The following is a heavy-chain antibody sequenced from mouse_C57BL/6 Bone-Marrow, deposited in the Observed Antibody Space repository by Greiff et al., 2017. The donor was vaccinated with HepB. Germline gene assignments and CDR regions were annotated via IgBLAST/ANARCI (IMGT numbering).Heavy chain of an antibody. CDR1: GFTFSSYA. J-gene: IGHJ3*01. CDR3: ARKWSGAWFAY. CDR2: ISDGGSYT. V-gene: IGHV5-4*03. Sequence: EVKLVESGGGLVKPGGSLKLSCAASGFTFSSYAMSWVRQTPEKRLEWVATISDGGSYTYYPDNVKGRFTISRDNAKNNLYLQMSHLKSEDTAMYYCARKWSGAWFAYWGQGTLVTVSA. D-gene: IGHD1-3*01.